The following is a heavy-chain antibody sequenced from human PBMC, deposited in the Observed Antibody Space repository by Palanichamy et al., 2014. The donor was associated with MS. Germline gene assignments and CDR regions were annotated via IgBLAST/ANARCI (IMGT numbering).Heavy chain of an antibody. CDR1: GFSISGGDF. CDR3: ARRPLSWFDP. CDR2: ISHSLNL. V-gene: IGHV4-38-2*01. Sequence: QVQLQESGPGLVKPSETLSLTCVVSGFSISGGDFWDWIRQPPGKGLEWIGSISHSLNLYYNPSLRGRLSISMDASQNHFFLNLMSATAADTAIYYCARRPLSWFDPWGQGILVTVSS. J-gene: IGHJ5*02.